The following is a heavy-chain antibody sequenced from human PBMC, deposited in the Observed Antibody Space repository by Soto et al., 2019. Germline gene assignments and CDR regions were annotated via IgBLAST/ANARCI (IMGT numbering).Heavy chain of an antibody. Sequence: SVKVSCKASGGTFSSYAISWVRQAPGQGLEWMGGIIPIFGTANYAQKFQGRVTITADESTSTAYMELSSLRSEDTAVYYCARSVQQLVLPHYYYYGMEVWGQGTTVTV. V-gene: IGHV1-69*13. CDR2: IIPIFGTA. J-gene: IGHJ6*02. CDR1: GGTFSSYA. D-gene: IGHD6-13*01. CDR3: ARSVQQLVLPHYYYYGMEV.